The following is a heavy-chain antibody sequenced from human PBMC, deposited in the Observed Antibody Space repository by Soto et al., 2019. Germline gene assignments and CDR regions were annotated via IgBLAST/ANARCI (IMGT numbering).Heavy chain of an antibody. CDR3: ARHNGPLYVGYYYDMDV. J-gene: IGHJ6*02. V-gene: IGHV4-39*01. CDR1: GGSISSSSYY. CDR2: IYYSGYT. D-gene: IGHD3-16*01. Sequence: SETLSLTCPVSGGSISSSSYYWGWIRQPPGKGLERIGSIYYSGYTYYNPSLKSRVTISVDTSKNQFSLKLSSVTAADTAVYYCARHNGPLYVGYYYDMDVWGQGTTVTVSS.